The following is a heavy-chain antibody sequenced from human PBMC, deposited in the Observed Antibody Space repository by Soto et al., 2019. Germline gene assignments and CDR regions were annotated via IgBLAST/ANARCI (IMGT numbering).Heavy chain of an antibody. Sequence: SETLSLTCTVSGGPISSGGYYWSWIRHHPGKGLEWIGYIYYSGSTYYNPSLKSRVTISVDTSKNQFSLKLSSVTAADTAVYYCARDLGRLGGEFDYWGQGTLVTVSS. CDR2: IYYSGST. CDR1: GGPISSGGYY. J-gene: IGHJ4*02. V-gene: IGHV4-31*03. CDR3: ARDLGRLGGEFDY. D-gene: IGHD3-16*01.